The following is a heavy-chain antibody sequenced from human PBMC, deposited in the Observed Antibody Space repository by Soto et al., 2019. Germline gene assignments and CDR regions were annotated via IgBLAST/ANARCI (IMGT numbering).Heavy chain of an antibody. Sequence: GWSLRLSCAASGFTVSSNYMSWVRQAPGKGLEWVSVIYSGSNTYYADSVKGRFTISRDNSKNTLYLQMNSLRAEDTAVYFCARSPTTYYYDSGGYSGAFDIWGQGTMVTVSS. CDR3: ARSPTTYYYDSGGYSGAFDI. J-gene: IGHJ3*02. V-gene: IGHV3-53*01. CDR1: GFTVSSNY. CDR2: IYSGSNT. D-gene: IGHD3-22*01.